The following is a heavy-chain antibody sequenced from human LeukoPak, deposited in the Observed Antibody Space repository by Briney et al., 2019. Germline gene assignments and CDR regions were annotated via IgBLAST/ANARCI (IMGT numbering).Heavy chain of an antibody. V-gene: IGHV3-21*01. D-gene: IGHD1-26*01. Sequence: GGSLRLSCAASGFTFSSYSMNWVRQAPGKGLEWVSSISSSSYIYYADSVKGRFTISRDNAKNSLYLQMNSLRAEDTAVYYCARDWDAISFDYWGQGTLVTVSS. CDR1: GFTFSSYS. J-gene: IGHJ4*02. CDR2: ISSSSYI. CDR3: ARDWDAISFDY.